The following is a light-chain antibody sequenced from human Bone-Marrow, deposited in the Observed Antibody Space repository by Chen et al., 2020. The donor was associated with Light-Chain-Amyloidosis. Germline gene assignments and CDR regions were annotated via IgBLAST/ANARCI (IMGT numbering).Light chain of an antibody. CDR2: WAS. J-gene: IGKJ4*01. CDR3: QESYTALRT. V-gene: IGKV4-1*01. CDR1: QSVLYSSNNKNY. Sequence: DIVMTEYPDSLAVSLGESATISCKSSQSVLYSSNNKNYLAWYQQKPGQPPKLLISWASTRESGVPDRFSCSGSGTDFTLSISSLQADDEAVYYCQESYTALRTFGGGTRVEHK.